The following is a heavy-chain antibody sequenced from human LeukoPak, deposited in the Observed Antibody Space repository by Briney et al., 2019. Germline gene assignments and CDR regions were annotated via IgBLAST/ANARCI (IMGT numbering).Heavy chain of an antibody. Sequence: SETLSLTCAVYGGSFSGYYWSWLRQPPGKGLEWIGEINHSGSTNYNPSLKSRVTISVDTSKSQFSLKLSSVTAADTAVYYCARGTQTYYDKAPVDYWGQGTLVTVSS. J-gene: IGHJ4*02. CDR1: GGSFSGYY. CDR2: INHSGST. CDR3: ARGTQTYYDKAPVDY. V-gene: IGHV4-34*01. D-gene: IGHD3-22*01.